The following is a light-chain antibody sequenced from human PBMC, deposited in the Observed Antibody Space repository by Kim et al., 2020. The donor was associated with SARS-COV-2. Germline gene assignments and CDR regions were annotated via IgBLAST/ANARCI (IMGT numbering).Light chain of an antibody. CDR3: LQDYNYPWT. CDR1: QGIRND. J-gene: IGKJ1*01. Sequence: ESVGDRVTITCRASQGIRNDLGWYQQKPGKAPKLLIYAASSLQSGVPSRFSGSGSGTDFTLTISSLQPEDFATYYCLQDYNYPWTFGQGTKVEIK. V-gene: IGKV1-6*01. CDR2: AAS.